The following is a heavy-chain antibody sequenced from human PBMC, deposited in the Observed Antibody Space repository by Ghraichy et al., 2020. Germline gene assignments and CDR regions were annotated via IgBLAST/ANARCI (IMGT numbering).Heavy chain of an antibody. V-gene: IGHV1-2*02. Sequence: ASVKVSCKASGYTFTGYYIHWMRQAPGHGLEWMEWINPNSGGTNYAQNFQGRVTMTRDTSISTAYMELSRLRSDDMAVYYCARDATGTTLNWFDPWGQGTLVTVSS. CDR1: GYTFTGYY. D-gene: IGHD1-1*01. CDR3: ARDATGTTLNWFDP. CDR2: INPNSGGT. J-gene: IGHJ5*02.